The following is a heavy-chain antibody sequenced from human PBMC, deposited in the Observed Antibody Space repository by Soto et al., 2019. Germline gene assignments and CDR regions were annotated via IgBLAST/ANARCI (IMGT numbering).Heavy chain of an antibody. V-gene: IGHV1-2*04. D-gene: IGHD3-10*01. CDR1: GYTFTGYY. Sequence: QVQLVQSGAEVKKPGASVKVSCKASGYTFTGYYMHWVRQAPGQGLEWMGWINPNSGGTNYAQKFQGWFTMTRDTSISTAYMELSRLRSDDTAVYYCARAPSQIWFGYYFDYWGQGTLVPVSS. CDR3: ARAPSQIWFGYYFDY. CDR2: INPNSGGT. J-gene: IGHJ4*02.